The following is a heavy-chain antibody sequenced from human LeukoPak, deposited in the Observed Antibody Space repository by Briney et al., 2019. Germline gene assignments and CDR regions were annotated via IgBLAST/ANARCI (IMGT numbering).Heavy chain of an antibody. V-gene: IGHV1-3*01. Sequence: GASVKVSCKASGYTFTSYAMHWVRQAPGQRLEWMGWINAGNGNTKYSQKFQGRVTITRDTSASTAYMELSSLRSEDTAVYYCAVSMVRGPADYYYGMDVWGQGTTVTVSS. D-gene: IGHD3-10*01. J-gene: IGHJ6*02. CDR1: GYTFTSYA. CDR3: AVSMVRGPADYYYGMDV. CDR2: INAGNGNT.